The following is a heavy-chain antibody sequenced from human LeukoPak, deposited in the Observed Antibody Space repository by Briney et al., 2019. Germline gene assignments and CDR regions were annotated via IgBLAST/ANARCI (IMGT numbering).Heavy chain of an antibody. CDR3: ARRWEHLEVHAFDI. D-gene: IGHD4-23*01. Sequence: GGSLRLSCAASGFTFSSYSMNWVRQAPGKGLEWVSYISSSSSTIYYADSVKGRFTISRDNAKNSLYLQMNSLRAEDTAVYYCARRWEHLEVHAFDIWGQGTMVTVSS. J-gene: IGHJ3*02. CDR2: ISSSSSTI. V-gene: IGHV3-48*01. CDR1: GFTFSSYS.